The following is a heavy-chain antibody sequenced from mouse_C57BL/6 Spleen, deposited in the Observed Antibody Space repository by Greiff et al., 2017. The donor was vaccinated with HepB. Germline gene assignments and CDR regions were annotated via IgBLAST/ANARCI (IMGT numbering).Heavy chain of an antibody. CDR2: IDPETGGT. CDR3: TRDGNYLYYYAMDY. Sequence: VQLQQSGAELVRPGASVTLSCKASGYTFTDYEMHWVKQTPVHGLEWIGAIDPETGGTAYNQKFKGKAILTADKSSSTAYMELRSLTSEDSAVYYCTRDGNYLYYYAMDYWGQGTSVTVSS. CDR1: GYTFTDYE. D-gene: IGHD2-1*01. V-gene: IGHV1-15*01. J-gene: IGHJ4*01.